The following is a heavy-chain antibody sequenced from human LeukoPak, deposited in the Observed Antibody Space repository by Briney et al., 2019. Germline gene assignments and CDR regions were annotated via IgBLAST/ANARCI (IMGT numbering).Heavy chain of an antibody. D-gene: IGHD6-19*01. V-gene: IGHV4-30-4*08. CDR2: IYYRGST. CDR3: AREGGRDSSGLTHFDY. J-gene: IGHJ4*02. Sequence: SQTLSLTCTVSAGSISSGDYYWRWIRQPPGKGLEWIGYIYYRGSTYYNPSLKSRVTISVDTSKNQFSLKLSSVTAADTAVYYCAREGGRDSSGLTHFDYWGQGTLVTVSS. CDR1: AGSISSGDYY.